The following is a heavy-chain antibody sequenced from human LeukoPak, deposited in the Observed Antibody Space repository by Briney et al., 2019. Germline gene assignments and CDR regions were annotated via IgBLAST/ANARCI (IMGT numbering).Heavy chain of an antibody. CDR2: ISGSGGST. CDR1: AFTFSSNA. CDR3: AKDPLVDTAMVTDYFDY. J-gene: IGHJ4*02. Sequence: AGSLRLSSAASAFTFSSNAMSWLRQAPGKGLKWVSAISGSGGSTYYADSVRGRFTISRDNSKHTLYLQMNSLRGEDTAVYYCAKDPLVDTAMVTDYFDYWGQGTLVTVSS. D-gene: IGHD5-18*01. V-gene: IGHV3-23*01.